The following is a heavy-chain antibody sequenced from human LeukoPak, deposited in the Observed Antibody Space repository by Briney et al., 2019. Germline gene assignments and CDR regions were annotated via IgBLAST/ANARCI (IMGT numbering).Heavy chain of an antibody. CDR2: ISASNGNT. V-gene: IGHV1-18*01. D-gene: IGHD3-22*01. CDR1: GYTFTRYG. CDR3: ARLASGYYSHFDY. Sequence: ASVRVSCKASGYTFTRYGISWVRQVPGQGLQWLGWISASNGNTNYAQKFRDRVTMSTDTSTGTAYLDVRSLTSDDTAVYYCARLASGYYSHFDYWGQGTLVTVSS. J-gene: IGHJ4*02.